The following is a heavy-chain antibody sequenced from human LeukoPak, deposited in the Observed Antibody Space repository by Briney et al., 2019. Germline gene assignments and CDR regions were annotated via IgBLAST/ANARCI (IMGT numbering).Heavy chain of an antibody. CDR1: GFTFSSYA. CDR3: ARLSTAVADSDY. CDR2: ISGSGGST. D-gene: IGHD6-13*01. Sequence: GGSLRLFCAASGFTFSSYAMSWVRQAPGKGLEGVSAISGSGGSTYYADSVKGRFTISRDNAKNSLYLQMNSLRAEDTAVYYCARLSTAVADSDYWGQGTLVTVSS. J-gene: IGHJ4*02. V-gene: IGHV3-23*01.